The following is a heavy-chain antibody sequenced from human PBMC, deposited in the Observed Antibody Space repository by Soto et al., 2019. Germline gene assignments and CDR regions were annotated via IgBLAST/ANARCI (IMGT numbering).Heavy chain of an antibody. J-gene: IGHJ6*02. CDR1: GGTFSIYA. CDR2: IIPIFGTA. CDR3: ARDTAMVSDKLYYYYYGMDV. D-gene: IGHD5-18*01. Sequence: SVKVSCKASGGTFSIYAISWVRQAPGQGLEWTGGIIPIFGTANYAQKFQGRVTITADESTSTAYMELSSLRSEDTAVYYCARDTAMVSDKLYYYYYGMDVWGQGTTVTVSS. V-gene: IGHV1-69*13.